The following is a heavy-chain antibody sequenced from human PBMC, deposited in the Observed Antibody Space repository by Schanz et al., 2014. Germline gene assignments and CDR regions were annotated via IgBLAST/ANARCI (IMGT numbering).Heavy chain of an antibody. D-gene: IGHD6-13*01. CDR2: MSYDGSIK. V-gene: IGHV3-33*08. J-gene: IGHJ6*02. CDR1: GFTFRDYY. CDR3: ARVRRRIATPSTPSFRNYYYYAMDV. Sequence: QVQLVESGGGVVQPGRSLRLSCAASGFTFRDYYMSWIRQAPGKGLEWVAAMSYDGSIKYYGDSVKGRFTISRDNSKNTLYLQMNSLRAEDTSVYFCARVRRRIATPSTPSFRNYYYYAMDVWGQGTTVTVSS.